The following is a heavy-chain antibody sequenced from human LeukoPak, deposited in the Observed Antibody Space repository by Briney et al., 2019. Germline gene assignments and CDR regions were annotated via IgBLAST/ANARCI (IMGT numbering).Heavy chain of an antibody. Sequence: ASVKVSCKASGYTFTGYYMHWVRQAPRQGLEWMGWINPNSGGTNYAQKFQGRVTMTRDTSISTAYMELSRLRSDDTAVYYCARDLSSSSRPYYYYMDVWGKGTTVTVSS. CDR2: INPNSGGT. J-gene: IGHJ6*03. CDR3: ARDLSSSSRPYYYYMDV. V-gene: IGHV1-2*02. CDR1: GYTFTGYY. D-gene: IGHD6-6*01.